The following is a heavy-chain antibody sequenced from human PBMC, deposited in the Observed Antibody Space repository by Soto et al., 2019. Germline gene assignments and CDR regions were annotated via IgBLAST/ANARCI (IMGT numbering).Heavy chain of an antibody. CDR2: IWYDGSHI. V-gene: IGHV3-33*01. CDR1: GFTFSIYG. Sequence: QVQLVESGGGVVQPGTSLRVSCLASGFTFSIYGMHWFRQAPGKGLEWVSTIWYDGSHIYYADSVKGRFTMSRDNSKNTLYLQMNSLRDEDTAIYYCARGPRLGDSAPTNFEYWGQGTLVIVSS. D-gene: IGHD2-21*02. J-gene: IGHJ4*02. CDR3: ARGPRLGDSAPTNFEY.